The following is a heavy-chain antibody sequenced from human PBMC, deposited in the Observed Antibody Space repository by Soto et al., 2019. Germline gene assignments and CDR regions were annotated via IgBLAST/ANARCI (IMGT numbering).Heavy chain of an antibody. CDR2: IIPILGIA. CDR3: ARAPMISTGLDI. D-gene: IGHD3-22*01. J-gene: IGHJ3*02. Sequence: SVKVSCKASGGAFSSYTISWVRQAPGQGLEWMGRIIPILGIANYAQKFQGRVTITADKSTSTAYMELSSLRSEDTAVYYCARAPMISTGLDIWGQGTMVTVSS. CDR1: GGAFSSYT. V-gene: IGHV1-69*02.